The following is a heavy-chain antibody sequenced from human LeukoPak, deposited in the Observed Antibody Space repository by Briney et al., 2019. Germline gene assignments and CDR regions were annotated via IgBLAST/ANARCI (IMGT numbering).Heavy chain of an antibody. CDR3: ARAGGSGSYLYY. Sequence: ASVKVSCKASGYTFTSYAMHWVRQAPGQRLEWMGWINAGSGNTKYSQEFQGRVTITRDTSASTAYMELSSLRSEDMAVYYCARAGGSGSYLYYWGQGTLVTVSS. V-gene: IGHV1-3*03. D-gene: IGHD3-10*01. CDR1: GYTFTSYA. J-gene: IGHJ4*02. CDR2: INAGSGNT.